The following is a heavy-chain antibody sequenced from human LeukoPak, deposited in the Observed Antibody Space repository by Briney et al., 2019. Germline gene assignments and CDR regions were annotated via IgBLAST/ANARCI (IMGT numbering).Heavy chain of an antibody. CDR2: ISSSSSYI. Sequence: GGSLRLSRAASGFTFSSYSMNWVRQAPGKGLEWVSCISSSSSYIYYADSVKGRFTISRDNAKNSLYLQMNSLRAEDTAMYYCARIQSAYSYGYDPFDYWGQGTLVTVSS. J-gene: IGHJ4*02. CDR3: ARIQSAYSYGYDPFDY. D-gene: IGHD5-18*01. V-gene: IGHV3-21*01. CDR1: GFTFSSYS.